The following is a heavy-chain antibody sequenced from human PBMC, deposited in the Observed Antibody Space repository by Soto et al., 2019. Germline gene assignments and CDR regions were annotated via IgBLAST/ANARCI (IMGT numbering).Heavy chain of an antibody. CDR3: ARDKGVWFGEFNAFDI. CDR2: ISSSSSYI. CDR1: GVTFSSYS. V-gene: IGHV3-21*01. Sequence: GGSLRLSCAASGVTFSSYSMNWVRQAPGKGLEWVSSISSSSSYIYYADSVKGRFTISRDNAKNSLYLQMNSLRAEDTAVYYCARDKGVWFGEFNAFDIWGQGTMVTVSS. J-gene: IGHJ3*02. D-gene: IGHD3-10*01.